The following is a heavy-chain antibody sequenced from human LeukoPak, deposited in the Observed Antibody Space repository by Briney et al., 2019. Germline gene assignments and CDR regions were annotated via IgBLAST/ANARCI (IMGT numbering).Heavy chain of an antibody. CDR2: IYYSGTT. D-gene: IGHD3-9*01. V-gene: IGHV4-59*08. J-gene: IGHJ3*02. Sequence: PSETLSLTRTVSGGSISSYYWGWIRQPPGKGLEWIGYIYYSGTTNYNPSLKSRVTMSVDTSKNQFSLKLSSVTAADTAVYYCARTTGNDGFDIWGQGTMVSVSS. CDR1: GGSISSYY. CDR3: ARTTGNDGFDI.